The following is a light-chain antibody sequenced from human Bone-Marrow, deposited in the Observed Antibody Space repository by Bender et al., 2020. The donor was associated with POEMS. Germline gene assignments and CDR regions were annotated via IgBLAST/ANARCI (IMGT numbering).Light chain of an antibody. J-gene: IGLJ1*01. CDR2: SSH. V-gene: IGLV1-44*01. CDR1: SSNIGAHA. CDR3: CSYAGGSTFRYV. Sequence: QSVLTQPPSASGTPGQRVTISCSGGSSNIGAHAVNWYQHLPGTAPKLLIYSSHRRPSEVPDRFSGSRSGTSASLAISGLQADDEADYYCCSYAGGSTFRYVFGSGTKVTVL.